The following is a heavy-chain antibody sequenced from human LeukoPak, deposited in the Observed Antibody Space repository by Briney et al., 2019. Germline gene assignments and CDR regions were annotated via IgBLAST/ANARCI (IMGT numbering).Heavy chain of an antibody. CDR3: ARGGPRSWFDP. CDR2: IYYSGST. CDR1: GGSISSYY. J-gene: IGHJ5*02. Sequence: SETLSLTCTVSGGSISSYYWSWIRQPPGKGLEWIGYIYYSGSTNYNPSLKSRVTISVDTSKNQFSLKLSSVPAADTAVYYCARGGPRSWFDPWGQGTLVTVSS. V-gene: IGHV4-59*01.